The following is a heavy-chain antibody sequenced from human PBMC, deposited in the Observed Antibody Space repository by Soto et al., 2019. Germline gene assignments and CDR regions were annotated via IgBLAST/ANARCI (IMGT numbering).Heavy chain of an antibody. CDR3: ARVYYDSSGNDY. V-gene: IGHV4-39*01. CDR1: GGSISSGGYY. D-gene: IGHD3-22*01. Sequence: PSETLSLTCTVSGGSISSGGYYWSWIRQPPGKWLEWIGSIYYSGSTYYNPSLKSRVTISVDTSKNQFSLKLSSVTAADTAVYYCARVYYDSSGNDYWGQGTLVTVSS. CDR2: IYYSGST. J-gene: IGHJ4*02.